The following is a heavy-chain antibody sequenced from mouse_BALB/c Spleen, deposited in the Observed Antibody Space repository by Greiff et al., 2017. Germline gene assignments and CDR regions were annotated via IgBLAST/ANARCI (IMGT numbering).Heavy chain of an antibody. Sequence: QVQLQQPGAELVKPGASVKLSCKASGYTFTSYWMHWVKQRPGQGLEWIGEINPSNGRTNYNEKFKSKATLTVDKSSSTAYMQLSSLTSEDSAVYYCASGDYSGYAMDYWGQGTSVTVSS. D-gene: IGHD2-13*01. J-gene: IGHJ4*01. V-gene: IGHV1S81*02. CDR1: GYTFTSYW. CDR2: INPSNGRT. CDR3: ASGDYSGYAMDY.